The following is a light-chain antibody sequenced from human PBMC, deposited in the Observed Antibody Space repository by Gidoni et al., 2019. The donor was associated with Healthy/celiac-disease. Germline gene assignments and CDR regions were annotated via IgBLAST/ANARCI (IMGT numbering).Light chain of an antibody. CDR1: QSISSY. Sequence: DIQMPQSPSSLSASVGDRVPITSRASQSISSYLNWYQQKPGKAPKLLIHDASSLQSEVPSRLSGSGSGTDITLTISSLQPEDFATYYCQQSYSTLPYTFGQGTKLEIK. J-gene: IGKJ2*01. CDR3: QQSYSTLPYT. V-gene: IGKV1-39*01. CDR2: DAS.